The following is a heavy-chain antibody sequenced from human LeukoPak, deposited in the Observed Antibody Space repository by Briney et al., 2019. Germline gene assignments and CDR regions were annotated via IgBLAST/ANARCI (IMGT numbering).Heavy chain of an antibody. CDR1: GYTFTDFY. CDR3: ARESGGTYFLKVFDY. V-gene: IGHV1-2*02. J-gene: IGHJ4*02. CDR2: INPNSGGT. Sequence: AXVKVSCKASGYTFTDFYIHWVRQAPGQGLEWMGWINPNSGGTNYAQKFQGRVTMTRDTSISTAYMDLSRLTSDDTAVYYCARESGGTYFLKVFDYWGQGTLVTVSS. D-gene: IGHD1-26*01.